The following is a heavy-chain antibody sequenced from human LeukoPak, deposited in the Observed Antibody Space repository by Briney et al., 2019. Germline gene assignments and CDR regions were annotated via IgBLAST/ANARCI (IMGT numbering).Heavy chain of an antibody. Sequence: GGSLRLSCTASGITFRSYAMSWVRQAPGKGLEWVSGISNSGDSRDYADSVKGRFTISRDNSKNTLYLQMNSLRAEDTAVYYCAKVSWFGELLFDYWGQGTLVTVSS. CDR2: ISNSGDSR. CDR1: GITFRSYA. CDR3: AKVSWFGELLFDY. V-gene: IGHV3-23*01. D-gene: IGHD3-10*01. J-gene: IGHJ4*02.